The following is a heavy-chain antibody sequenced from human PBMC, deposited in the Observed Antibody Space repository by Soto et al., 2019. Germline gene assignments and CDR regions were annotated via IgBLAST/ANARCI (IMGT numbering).Heavy chain of an antibody. CDR3: ARLATRYYYYYYYMDV. Sequence: GESLKISCKGSGYSFTRYWIGWERQMPGKGLEWMGIIYPGDSDTRYSPSFQGQVTISADKSISTAYLQWSSLKASDTAMYYCARLATRYYYYYYYMDVWGKGTTVTVSS. J-gene: IGHJ6*03. V-gene: IGHV5-51*01. CDR2: IYPGDSDT. CDR1: GYSFTRYW.